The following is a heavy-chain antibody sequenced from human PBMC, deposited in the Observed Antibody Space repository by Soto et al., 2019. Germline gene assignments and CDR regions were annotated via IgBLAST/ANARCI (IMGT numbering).Heavy chain of an antibody. CDR3: VRTSLVVAAATREDY. J-gene: IGHJ4*02. Sequence: EVQLVESGGGLVQPGGSLRLSCAASGFTFSSYWMHWVRQAPGKGLGWVSRINSDGSSTSYADSVKGRFTISRDNAKNTLYLQMTSLRAEDTAVYYCVRTSLVVAAATREDYWGQGTLVTVSS. CDR1: GFTFSSYW. CDR2: INSDGSST. D-gene: IGHD2-15*01. V-gene: IGHV3-74*01.